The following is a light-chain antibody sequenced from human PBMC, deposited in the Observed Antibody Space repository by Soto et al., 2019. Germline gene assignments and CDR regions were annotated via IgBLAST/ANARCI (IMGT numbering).Light chain of an antibody. J-gene: IGLJ1*01. CDR2: SNN. Sequence: QSVLTQPPSASGTPGQRVIISCSGSSSNIGSNTVNWYQQLPGTAPKLLIYSNNQRPSGVPDRFSGSKSGTSASLAISGLQSEDEADYYCAAWDDSLNGRVFGTGTKLTVL. V-gene: IGLV1-44*01. CDR1: SSNIGSNT. CDR3: AAWDDSLNGRV.